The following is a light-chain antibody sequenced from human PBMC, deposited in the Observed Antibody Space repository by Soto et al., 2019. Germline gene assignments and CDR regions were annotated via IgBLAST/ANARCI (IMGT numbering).Light chain of an antibody. Sequence: EIVLTQSPGTLSLSPGERASLSCRASESVSSSYLAWYQQKPGQAPRLLIYSASSRATGIPYRFSGSGSGTDFTLTIGSLEPVDFAVYYCQQYGSSPLTFGQGTKVELK. CDR1: ESVSSSY. V-gene: IGKV3-20*01. J-gene: IGKJ1*01. CDR2: SAS. CDR3: QQYGSSPLT.